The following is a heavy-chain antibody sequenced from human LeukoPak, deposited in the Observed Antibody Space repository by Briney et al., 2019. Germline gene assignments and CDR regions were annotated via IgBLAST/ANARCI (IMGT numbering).Heavy chain of an antibody. V-gene: IGHV3-30*02. CDR3: AKVGSITIFGVVMGDAFDI. D-gene: IGHD3-3*01. CDR2: IRYDGSNK. CDR1: GFTFSSYG. J-gene: IGHJ3*02. Sequence: GGSLRLSWAASGFTFSSYGMHWVRQAPGKGLEWVAFIRYDGSNKYYADSVKGRFTISRGNSKNTLYLQMNSLRAEDTAVYYCAKVGSITIFGVVMGDAFDIWGQGTMVTVSS.